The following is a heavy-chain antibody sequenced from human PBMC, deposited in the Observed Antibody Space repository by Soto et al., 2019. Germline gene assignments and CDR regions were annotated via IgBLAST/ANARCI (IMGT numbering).Heavy chain of an antibody. V-gene: IGHV2-5*02. D-gene: IGHD3-22*01. CDR2: IYWDDDK. CDR1: GFSLSTYGMG. CDR3: AHRATSYYYDSSGYYNWFDP. J-gene: IGHJ5*02. Sequence: SGPTLVNPTQTLTLTCTFSGFSLSTYGMGVGWIRQPPGKALEWLALIYWDDDKRYSPSLKSRVTITKDTSKNQVVLTMTNMDPVDTATYYCAHRATSYYYDSSGYYNWFDPWSQATLVTVSS.